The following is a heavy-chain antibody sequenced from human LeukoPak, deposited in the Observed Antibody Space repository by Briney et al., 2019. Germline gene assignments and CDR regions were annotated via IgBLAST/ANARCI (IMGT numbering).Heavy chain of an antibody. Sequence: GGSLRLACAASGFTFSSYAMTWVRQAPGKGLERVSAFSATDGSAQYAESVEGRFAISRDNSKNTLFLQMNSLGAEDTAVYYCARAKIAAAGTGAFDVWGQGTLVTVSS. CDR3: ARAKIAAAGTGAFDV. CDR1: GFTFSSYA. V-gene: IGHV3-23*01. J-gene: IGHJ3*01. CDR2: FSATDGSA. D-gene: IGHD6-13*01.